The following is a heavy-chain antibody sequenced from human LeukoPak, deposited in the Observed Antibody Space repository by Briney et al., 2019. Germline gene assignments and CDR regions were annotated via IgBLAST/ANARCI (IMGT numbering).Heavy chain of an antibody. Sequence: PGGSLRLSCAASGFTFSNAWMSWVRQAPGKGLEWVGRIKSKTDGGTTDYAAPVKGRFTISRDDSKNTLYLQMNSLKTEDTAVYYCTTERYSYGHYYYYYYMDVWGKGTTVTVSS. CDR1: GFTFSNAW. CDR2: IKSKTDGGTT. V-gene: IGHV3-15*01. CDR3: TTERYSYGHYYYYYYMDV. D-gene: IGHD5-18*01. J-gene: IGHJ6*03.